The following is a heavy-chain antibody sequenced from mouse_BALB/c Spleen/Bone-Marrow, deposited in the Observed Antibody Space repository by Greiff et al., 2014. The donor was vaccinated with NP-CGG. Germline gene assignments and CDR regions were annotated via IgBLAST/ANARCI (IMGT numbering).Heavy chain of an antibody. CDR1: GYTFSNYW. J-gene: IGHJ1*01. CDR3: ARVIYWYFDV. Sequence: QVQLKESGAELMKPGASVKISCKATGYTFSNYWIEWIKQRPGHGLEWIGEILPGSGGTDYNENFKVKATFTADTSSNTAYMQLSSLTSEDSAVYYCARVIYWYFDVWGAGTTVTVSS. V-gene: IGHV1-9*01. CDR2: ILPGSGGT.